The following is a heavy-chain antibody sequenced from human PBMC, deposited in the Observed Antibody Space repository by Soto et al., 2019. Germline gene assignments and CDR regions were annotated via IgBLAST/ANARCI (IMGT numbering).Heavy chain of an antibody. V-gene: IGHV1-18*01. CDR3: ARGGALYGDYGGY. Sequence: QVQLVQSGAEVKKPGASVKVSCKASGYSFIGYGFSWVRQAPGQGLEYMGWISAYNGDTHYAQSLQGRVTMTTETSTSTAYMELRSLRPDDTAVYYCARGGALYGDYGGYWGQGTLVTVSS. J-gene: IGHJ4*02. CDR1: GYSFIGYG. D-gene: IGHD4-17*01. CDR2: ISAYNGDT.